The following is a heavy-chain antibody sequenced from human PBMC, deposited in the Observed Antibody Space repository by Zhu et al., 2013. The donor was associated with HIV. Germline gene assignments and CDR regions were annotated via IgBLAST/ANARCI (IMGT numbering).Heavy chain of an antibody. D-gene: IGHD2-21*02. V-gene: IGHV3-43*01. CDR3: VRGTLYGGNSPPDINY. CDR2: ISWTSVST. Sequence: EVQLVESGGAVVPPGGSLRLSCVASGFRFEDYTMHWVRQAPGKGLEWISVISWTSVSTYYADSAKGRFTISRDNTQKSLYLQMDSLRTEDTAFYYCVRGTLYGGNSPPDINYWGQGTLVSVSS. CDR1: GFRFEDYT. J-gene: IGHJ4*02.